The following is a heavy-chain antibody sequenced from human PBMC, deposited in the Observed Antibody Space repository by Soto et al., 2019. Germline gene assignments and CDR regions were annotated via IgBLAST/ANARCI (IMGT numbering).Heavy chain of an antibody. CDR3: ARGGGTGIYSSSWVYYYGMDV. D-gene: IGHD6-13*01. J-gene: IGHJ6*02. V-gene: IGHV1-2*04. Sequence: ASVKVSCKASGYTFTGYYMHWVRQAPGQGLEWMGWINPNSGGTNYAQKFQGWVTMTRDTSISTAYMELSRLRSDDTAVYYCARGGGTGIYSSSWVYYYGMDVWGQGTTVTVSS. CDR1: GYTFTGYY. CDR2: INPNSGGT.